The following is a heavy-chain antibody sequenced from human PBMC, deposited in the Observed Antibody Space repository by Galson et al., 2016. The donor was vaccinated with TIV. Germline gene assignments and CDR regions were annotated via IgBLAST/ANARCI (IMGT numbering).Heavy chain of an antibody. J-gene: IGHJ5*02. V-gene: IGHV1-2*02. CDR3: ARNFKRELASYWFDP. Sequence: SVKVSRKASGYTFADYYIHWLRQAPGQGLEWMGWINPNSGGTYYSERFQGRVTMTTDTSVNTAFMELSSLRSDDTAVFYCARNFKRELASYWFDPWGQGTPVTVSS. CDR1: GYTFADYY. CDR2: INPNSGGT. D-gene: IGHD3-10*01.